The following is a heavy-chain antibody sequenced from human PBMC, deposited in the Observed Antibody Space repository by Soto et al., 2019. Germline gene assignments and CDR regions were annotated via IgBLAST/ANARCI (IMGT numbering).Heavy chain of an antibody. V-gene: IGHV4-59*12. D-gene: IGHD2-15*01. CDR1: GGSISSYY. J-gene: IGHJ4*02. CDR3: ARVLLYGGSTEPFDY. Sequence: TSETLSLTCTVSGGSISSYYWSWIRQPPGKGLEWIGYIYHSGSTYYNPSLKSRVTISVDRSKNQFSLKLSSVTAADTAVYYCARVLLYGGSTEPFDYWGQGTLVTVSS. CDR2: IYHSGST.